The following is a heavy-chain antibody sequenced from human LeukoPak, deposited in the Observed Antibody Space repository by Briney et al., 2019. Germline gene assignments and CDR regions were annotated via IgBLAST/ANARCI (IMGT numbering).Heavy chain of an antibody. CDR1: GFTFSRYS. D-gene: IGHD5-18*01. CDR2: IYSGGNT. V-gene: IGHV3-53*01. J-gene: IGHJ6*03. CDR3: ARVIERAFSYGPYYYYYLDV. Sequence: PGGSLRLSCAASGFTFSRYSMSWVRQAPGKWLEWVSVIYSGGNTSSAASVKGRFTISRDNSRNTLYLQMNSLTAEDTAVYYCARVIERAFSYGPYYYYYLDVWGKGTTVTISS.